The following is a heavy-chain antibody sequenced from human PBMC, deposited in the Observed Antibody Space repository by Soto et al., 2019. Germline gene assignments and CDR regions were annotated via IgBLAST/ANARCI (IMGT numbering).Heavy chain of an antibody. J-gene: IGHJ4*02. CDR2: VNWNGGST. V-gene: IGHV3-20*04. CDR3: ARVPRYDFWSGFDY. CDR1: GFTFDDYG. D-gene: IGHD3-3*01. Sequence: GGSLRLSCAASGFTFDDYGMSWVRQVPGKGLEWVSGVNWNGGSTGYVESVKGRFTISRDNAKNSLYLLMNSLRAEDTALYYCARVPRYDFWSGFDYWGQGTVVTVSS.